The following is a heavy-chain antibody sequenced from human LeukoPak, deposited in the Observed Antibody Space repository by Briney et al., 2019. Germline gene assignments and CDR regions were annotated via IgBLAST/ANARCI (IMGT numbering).Heavy chain of an antibody. Sequence: EASVKVSCKVSGYTLTELSMRWVRQAPGKGLEWMGGFDPEDGETIYAQKFQGRVTMTEDTSTDTAYMELSSLRSEDTAVYYCATLVSLDSSSWYRWFDPWGQGTLVTVSS. CDR2: FDPEDGET. D-gene: IGHD6-13*01. CDR1: GYTLTELS. CDR3: ATLVSLDSSSWYRWFDP. J-gene: IGHJ5*02. V-gene: IGHV1-24*01.